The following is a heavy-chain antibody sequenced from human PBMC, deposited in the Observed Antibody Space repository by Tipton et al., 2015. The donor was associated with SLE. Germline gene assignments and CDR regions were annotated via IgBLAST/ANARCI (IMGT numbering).Heavy chain of an antibody. CDR2: IYYSGST. CDR1: GGSLSGYY. V-gene: IGHV4-34*01. Sequence: TLSLTCAVYGGSLSGYYWSWIRQPPGKGLEWIGSIYYSGSTYYNPSLKSRVTISVDTSKNQFSLKLSSVTAADTAVYYCARDSSWCAFDIWGQGTMVTVSS. CDR3: ARDSSWCAFDI. J-gene: IGHJ3*02. D-gene: IGHD6-13*01.